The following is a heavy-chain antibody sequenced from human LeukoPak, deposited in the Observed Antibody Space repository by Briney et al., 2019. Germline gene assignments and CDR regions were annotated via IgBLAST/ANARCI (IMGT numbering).Heavy chain of an antibody. D-gene: IGHD2-15*01. CDR3: ARDNSEGYCSGGSRRSLDAFDI. Sequence: SETLSLTCTVSGGSISSYYWSWIRQPPGKGLEWIGSIYYSGSTNYNPSLKSRVTISVDTSKNQFSLKLSSVTAADTAVYYCARDNSEGYCSGGSRRSLDAFDIWGQGTMVTVSS. CDR2: IYYSGST. V-gene: IGHV4-59*01. J-gene: IGHJ3*02. CDR1: GGSISSYY.